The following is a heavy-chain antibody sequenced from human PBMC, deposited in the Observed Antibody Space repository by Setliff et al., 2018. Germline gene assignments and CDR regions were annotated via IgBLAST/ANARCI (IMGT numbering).Heavy chain of an antibody. V-gene: IGHV5-51*01. Sequence: LKISCTGSGYSFTSYWIGWVRQMPGKGLEWMGIIYPGDSDTRYSPSFQGQVTISADKSISTAYLQWSSLKASDTAMYYCATGLQFLEWLQYERGEDYYYGMDVWGQGTTVTVSS. D-gene: IGHD3-3*01. J-gene: IGHJ6*02. CDR1: GYSFTSYW. CDR2: IYPGDSDT. CDR3: ATGLQFLEWLQYERGEDYYYGMDV.